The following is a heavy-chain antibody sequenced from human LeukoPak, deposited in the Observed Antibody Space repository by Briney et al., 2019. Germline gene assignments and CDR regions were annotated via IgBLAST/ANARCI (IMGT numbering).Heavy chain of an antibody. D-gene: IGHD4-23*01. CDR2: IGGSGGNI. CDR1: GFTFSSNG. Sequence: GGSLRLSCAASGFTFSSNGMSWVRQAPGKGLEWVSVIGGSGGNIHYADSVKGRFTISRDNSKNTLYLQMNSLRAEDTATYYCAKDTRWSFDYWGQGTLVTVSS. CDR3: AKDTRWSFDY. J-gene: IGHJ4*02. V-gene: IGHV3-23*01.